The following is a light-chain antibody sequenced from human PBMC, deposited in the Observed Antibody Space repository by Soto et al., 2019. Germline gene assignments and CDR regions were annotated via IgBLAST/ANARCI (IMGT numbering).Light chain of an antibody. V-gene: IGKV1-9*01. Sequence: DIQLTQSPSFLSASVGDRVTITCRASQAISSYLAWYQQKPGKAPKLLIYDASTLQSGVPSRFSGSRSGTEFSLTISSLQPEDFATCYCQQLNSYLTFGGGTKVEIK. J-gene: IGKJ4*01. CDR3: QQLNSYLT. CDR1: QAISSY. CDR2: DAS.